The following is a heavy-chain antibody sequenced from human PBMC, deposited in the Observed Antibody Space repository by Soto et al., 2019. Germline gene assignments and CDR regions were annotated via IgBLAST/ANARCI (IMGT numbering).Heavy chain of an antibody. Sequence: ASVKVSCKASGGTFSSYAISWVRQAPGQGLEWMGGIIPIFGTANYAQKFQGRVTITADEPTSTAYMELSSLRSEDTAVYYCAREGAMATHSYFDYWGQGTLVTVSS. D-gene: IGHD5-18*01. CDR3: AREGAMATHSYFDY. V-gene: IGHV1-69*13. J-gene: IGHJ4*02. CDR2: IIPIFGTA. CDR1: GGTFSSYA.